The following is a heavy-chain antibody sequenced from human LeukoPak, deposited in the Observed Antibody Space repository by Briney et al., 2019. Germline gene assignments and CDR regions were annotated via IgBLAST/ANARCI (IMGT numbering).Heavy chain of an antibody. Sequence: PGGSLRLSCVASGFRFSSYWMSWVRQAPGKGLEWVANINQYGSEKHYVESVKGRFTISRDNAKNSLHLQMNSLRAEDRAVYYCAREGGGFDYWGQGTLVTVSS. J-gene: IGHJ4*02. D-gene: IGHD3-16*01. CDR3: AREGGGFDY. CDR2: INQYGSEK. V-gene: IGHV3-7*04. CDR1: GFRFSSYW.